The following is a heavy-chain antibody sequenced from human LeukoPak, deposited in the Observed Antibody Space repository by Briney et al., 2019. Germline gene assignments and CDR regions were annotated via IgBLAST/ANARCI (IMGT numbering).Heavy chain of an antibody. V-gene: IGHV3-7*01. CDR1: GFTFSSYW. CDR2: IKQDGSEK. D-gene: IGHD3-10*02. Sequence: GGSLRLSCAASGFTFSSYWMSWVRQAPGKGLEWVANIKQDGSEKYYVDSVKGRFTISRDNAKNSLYLQMNCLRAEDTAVYYCARREVFRYYYYMDVWGKGTTVTVSS. J-gene: IGHJ6*03. CDR3: ARREVFRYYYYMDV.